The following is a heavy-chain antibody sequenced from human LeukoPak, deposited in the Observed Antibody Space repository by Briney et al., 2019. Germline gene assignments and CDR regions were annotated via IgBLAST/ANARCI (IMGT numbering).Heavy chain of an antibody. V-gene: IGHV4-59*11. CDR2: IYYSGST. Sequence: SETLSLTCTVSGGSISSHYWSWIRQPPGKGLEWIGYIYYSGSTNYNPSLKSRVTISVDTSKNQFSLKLSSVTAVDTAVYYCAREATSGGFDYWGQGTLVTVSS. D-gene: IGHD3-10*01. CDR1: GGSISSHY. CDR3: AREATSGGFDY. J-gene: IGHJ4*02.